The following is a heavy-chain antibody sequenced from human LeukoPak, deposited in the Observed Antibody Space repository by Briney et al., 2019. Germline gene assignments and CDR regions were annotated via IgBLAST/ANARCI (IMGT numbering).Heavy chain of an antibody. J-gene: IGHJ6*03. D-gene: IGHD6-13*01. CDR2: ISAYNGNT. CDR3: ARDMGSWYYYYYYMDV. Sequence: ASVKLSCKAAGYTFSSYGISWVRQAPGQGLEWMASISAYNGNTNYAQKLQGRVTMTTDTSTSTAYMELRSLRSDDTAVYYCARDMGSWYYYYYYMDVWGKGTTVTISS. CDR1: GYTFSSYG. V-gene: IGHV1-18*01.